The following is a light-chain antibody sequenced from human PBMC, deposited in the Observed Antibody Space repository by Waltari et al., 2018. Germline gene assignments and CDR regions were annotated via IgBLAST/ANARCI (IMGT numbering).Light chain of an antibody. CDR1: QSVLHSSNNKNY. Sequence: DIVMTQCPDSLAVSLGERAAINCKSRQSVLHSSNNKNYLAWFQQKPGQPPKLLIYWASTRESGIPDRFSGSGSGTDFTLTISSLQAEDVAVYYCQQYYSSPRTFGQGTKVEIK. CDR2: WAS. V-gene: IGKV4-1*01. CDR3: QQYYSSPRT. J-gene: IGKJ1*01.